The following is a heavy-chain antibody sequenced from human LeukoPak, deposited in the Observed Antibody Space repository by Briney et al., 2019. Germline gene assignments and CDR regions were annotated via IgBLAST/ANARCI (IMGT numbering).Heavy chain of an antibody. CDR3: ARMIAVAGTEYFDL. J-gene: IGHJ2*01. D-gene: IGHD6-13*01. Sequence: PSETLSLTCTVSGGSISSYYWNWIRQPPGKGLEWIGYINYSGNTNYNPSLKSRVTISVDTSKNQFSLKVNSVTTADTAVYYCARMIAVAGTEYFDLWGRGTLVTVSS. V-gene: IGHV4-59*01. CDR1: GGSISSYY. CDR2: INYSGNT.